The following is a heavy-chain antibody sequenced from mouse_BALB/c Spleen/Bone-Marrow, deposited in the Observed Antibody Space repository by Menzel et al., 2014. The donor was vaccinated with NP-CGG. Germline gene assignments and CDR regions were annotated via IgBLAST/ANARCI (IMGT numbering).Heavy chain of an antibody. CDR1: GFTFSDYG. J-gene: IGHJ1*01. CDR2: ISNLAYSI. Sequence: EVKLVESGGGLVQPGGSRKLSCAASGFTFSDYGMAWVRQAPGKGPEWVAFISNLAYSIYYADTETGRFTISRENAKNTLYLEMSSLRSEDTAMYYCARDQVYYYGSSYGYFDVWGAGTTVTVSS. V-gene: IGHV5-15*02. D-gene: IGHD1-1*01. CDR3: ARDQVYYYGSSYGYFDV.